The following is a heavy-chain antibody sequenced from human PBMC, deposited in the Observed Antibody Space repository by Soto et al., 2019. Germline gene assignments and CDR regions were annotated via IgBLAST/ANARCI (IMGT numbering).Heavy chain of an antibody. Sequence: QVQMVESGGGLVQPGRSLRLTCTASGFNFNRFAIHWVRQAPGKGLEWVAVISYDGNNEYVAVPLRDRFAISRDNSQNTVFMQIDDVRVEHTARYYCARDPSTPYWRGPDDHWGQGSLVIVSS. V-gene: IGHV3-30*09. J-gene: IGHJ5*02. D-gene: IGHD2-21*01. CDR2: ISYDGNNE. CDR3: ARDPSTPYWRGPDDH. CDR1: GFNFNRFA.